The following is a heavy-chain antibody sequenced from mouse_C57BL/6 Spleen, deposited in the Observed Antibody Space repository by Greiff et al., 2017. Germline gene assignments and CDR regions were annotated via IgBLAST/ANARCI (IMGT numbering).Heavy chain of an antibody. J-gene: IGHJ1*03. CDR2: ISSGSSSI. D-gene: IGHD1-1*01. CDR3: ARQSFYYYGSSYYFDV. CDR1: GFTFSDYG. Sequence: EVKLVESGGGLVKPGGSLKLSCAASGFTFSDYGMHWVRQAPEKGLEWVAYISSGSSSIYYADTVKGRFTISRDNAKNTLFLQMTSLRSEYTAMYYCARQSFYYYGSSYYFDVWGTGTTVTVSS. V-gene: IGHV5-17*01.